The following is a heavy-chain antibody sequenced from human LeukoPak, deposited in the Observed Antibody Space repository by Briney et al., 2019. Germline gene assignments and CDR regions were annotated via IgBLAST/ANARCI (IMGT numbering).Heavy chain of an antibody. Sequence: PGRSLRLSCAASGFTFSSYAMHWVRQAPGKGLEWVAVIPYDGSNKYYADSVKGRFTISRDNSKNTLYLQMNSLRAEDTAVYYCARVGYSSGWYLNYWGQGTLVTVSS. CDR3: ARVGYSSGWYLNY. J-gene: IGHJ4*02. CDR1: GFTFSSYA. V-gene: IGHV3-30*04. CDR2: IPYDGSNK. D-gene: IGHD6-19*01.